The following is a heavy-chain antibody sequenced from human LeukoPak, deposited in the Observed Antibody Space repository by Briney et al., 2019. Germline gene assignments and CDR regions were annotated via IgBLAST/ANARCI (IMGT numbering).Heavy chain of an antibody. CDR3: VKDDGWVQYAN. CDR1: GFTFSSYG. D-gene: IGHD5-24*01. CDR2: IRYDGSNK. J-gene: IGHJ4*02. Sequence: GGSLRLSCAASGFTFSSYGIHWVRQAPGKGLEWVAFIRYDGSNKHYADSVKGRFTISRDNSKNTVYLQMNSLSAEDAAVYYCVKDDGWVQYANWGQGTLVTVSS. V-gene: IGHV3-30*02.